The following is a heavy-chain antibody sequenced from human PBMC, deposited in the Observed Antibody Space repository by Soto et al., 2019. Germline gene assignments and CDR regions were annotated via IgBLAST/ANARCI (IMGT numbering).Heavy chain of an antibody. CDR2: INAGNGNT. D-gene: IGHD6-19*01. J-gene: IGHJ4*02. V-gene: IGHV1-3*01. CDR3: ARVDSSGGLGFDY. Sequence: ASVKVSCKASGYTFTSYAMHWVRQAPGQRLEWMGWINAGNGNTKYSQKFKGRVTITRDTSASTAYMELSSLRSEDTAVYYCARVDSSGGLGFDYWGQGTLVTVSS. CDR1: GYTFTSYA.